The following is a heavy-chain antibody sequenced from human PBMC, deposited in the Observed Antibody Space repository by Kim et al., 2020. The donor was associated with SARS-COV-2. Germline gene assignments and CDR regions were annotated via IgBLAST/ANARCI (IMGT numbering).Heavy chain of an antibody. CDR3: ARARGTDF. J-gene: IGHJ4*02. CDR1: GFTFRSYS. Sequence: GGSLRLSCAASGFTFRSYSMSWVRQAPGKGLEWVANINQDGSEKYYVDSVRVRFTISRDNAKNSLYLQMNSLRTEDTAVYYCARARGTDFWGQGTLVTVS. D-gene: IGHD3-16*01. CDR2: INQDGSEK. V-gene: IGHV3-7*04.